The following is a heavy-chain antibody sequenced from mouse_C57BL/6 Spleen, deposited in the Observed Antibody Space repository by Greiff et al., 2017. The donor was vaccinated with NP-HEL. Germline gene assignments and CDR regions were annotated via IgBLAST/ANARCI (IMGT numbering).Heavy chain of an antibody. J-gene: IGHJ1*03. CDR1: GYTFTGYW. V-gene: IGHV1-9*01. D-gene: IGHD1-1*01. CDR3: ATVYYYGSSLYWYFDV. CDR2: ILPGSGST. Sequence: QVQLKQSGAELMKPGASVKLSCKATGYTFTGYWIEWVKQRPGHGLEWIGEILPGSGSTNYNEKFKGKATFTADTSSNTAYMQLSSLTTEDSAIYYCATVYYYGSSLYWYFDVWGTGTTVTVSS.